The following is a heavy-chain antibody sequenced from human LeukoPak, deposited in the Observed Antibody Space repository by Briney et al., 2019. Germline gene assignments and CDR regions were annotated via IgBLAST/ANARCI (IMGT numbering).Heavy chain of an antibody. J-gene: IGHJ4*02. Sequence: PSETLSLTCSVSGDTMSGYYWSWFRQPPGKGLEWIGYIYYSGNTNYNPSLKSRATMSVDTSNKQFSLQLTSVTAADTAVYYCARRGSGYDSDLYLDYWGQGTLVSVSS. V-gene: IGHV4-59*08. CDR2: IYYSGNT. CDR3: ARRGSGYDSDLYLDY. CDR1: GDTMSGYY. D-gene: IGHD5-12*01.